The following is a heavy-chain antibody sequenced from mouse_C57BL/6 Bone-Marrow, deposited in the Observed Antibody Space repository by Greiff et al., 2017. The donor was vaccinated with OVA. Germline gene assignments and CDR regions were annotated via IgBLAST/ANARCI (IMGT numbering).Heavy chain of an antibody. CDR2: INPNNGGT. CDR3: ARWLRNYAMAY. J-gene: IGHJ4*01. D-gene: IGHD2-2*01. Sequence: EVQLQQSGPELVKPGASVKISCKASGYTFTDYYMNWVKQSHGKSLEWIGDINPNNGGTSYNQKFKGKATLTVDKSSSTAYMELRSLTSEDSAVYYCARWLRNYAMAYWGQGTSVTVSS. V-gene: IGHV1-26*01. CDR1: GYTFTDYY.